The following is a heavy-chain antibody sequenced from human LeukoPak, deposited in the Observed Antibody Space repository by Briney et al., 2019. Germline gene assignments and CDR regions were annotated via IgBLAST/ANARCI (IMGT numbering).Heavy chain of an antibody. J-gene: IGHJ5*02. CDR3: ARGPPIGYQLSVWFDP. D-gene: IGHD2-2*01. CDR2: MNTNRGNT. CDR1: RYTVTTYD. Sequence: GASGRPSCKPSRYTVTTYDINSGRQAARHRGGGRGGMNTNRGNTGYAQTFQGRVTMTRNTSISTAYTELSSLRSEDTAVYYCARGPPIGYQLSVWFDPWGQGTLVTVSS. V-gene: IGHV1-8*01.